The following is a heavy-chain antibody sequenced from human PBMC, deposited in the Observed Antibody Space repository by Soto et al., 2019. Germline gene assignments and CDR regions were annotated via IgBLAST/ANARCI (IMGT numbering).Heavy chain of an antibody. V-gene: IGHV3-30-3*01. CDR2: ISYDGSNK. CDR3: ARDRYYYDSSGYYLFDY. CDR1: GFTFSSYA. Sequence: QVQLVESEGGVVQPGRSLRLSCAASGFTFSSYAMHWVRQAPGKGLEWVAVISYDGSNKYYADSVKGRFTISRDNSKNTLYLQMNSLRAEDTAVYYCARDRYYYDSSGYYLFDYWGQGTLVTVSS. D-gene: IGHD3-22*01. J-gene: IGHJ4*02.